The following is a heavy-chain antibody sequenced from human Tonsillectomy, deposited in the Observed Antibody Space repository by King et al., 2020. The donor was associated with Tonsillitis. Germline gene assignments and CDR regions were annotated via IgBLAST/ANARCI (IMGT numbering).Heavy chain of an antibody. D-gene: IGHD3-10*01. CDR1: GFTFSSYG. V-gene: IGHV3-30*02. CDR2: IRYDGSNK. Sequence: VQLVESGGGVVQPGGSLRLSCAASGFTFSSYGMHWVRQAPGKGLEWVAFIRYDGSNKYYADSVKGRFTISRDNSKNTLYLQMNSLRAEDTAVYYCAKDSNGLLWFGELSPDYWGQGTLVTVSS. CDR3: AKDSNGLLWFGELSPDY. J-gene: IGHJ4*02.